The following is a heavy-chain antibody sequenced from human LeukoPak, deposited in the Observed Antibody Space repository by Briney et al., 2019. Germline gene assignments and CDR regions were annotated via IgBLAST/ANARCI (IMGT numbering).Heavy chain of an antibody. J-gene: IGHJ4*02. CDR2: ISSNGGST. Sequence: GGSLRLSCSASGLTFSSYAMHWVRQAPGKGLEYVSAISSNGGSTYYADSVKGRFTISRDNSKNTLYLQMSSLRAEDTAVYYCVKGPIAAAGLNWGQGTLVTVSS. CDR3: VKGPIAAAGLN. V-gene: IGHV3-64D*06. D-gene: IGHD6-13*01. CDR1: GLTFSSYA.